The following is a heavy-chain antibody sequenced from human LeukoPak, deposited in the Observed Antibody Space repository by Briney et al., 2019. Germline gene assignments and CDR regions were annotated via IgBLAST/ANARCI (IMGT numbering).Heavy chain of an antibody. CDR1: GFTFDDYG. D-gene: IGHD6-19*01. V-gene: IGHV3-23*01. CDR3: AKRDSSGWYKDPTAFDH. Sequence: GGSLRLSCAASGFTFDDYGMSWVRQAPGKGLEWVSGISGSGVSACYADSVKGRFTISRDNSKNTLFLQMNSLRVEDTAVYYCAKRDSSGWYKDPTAFDHWGQGTLVTVSS. CDR2: ISGSGVSA. J-gene: IGHJ4*02.